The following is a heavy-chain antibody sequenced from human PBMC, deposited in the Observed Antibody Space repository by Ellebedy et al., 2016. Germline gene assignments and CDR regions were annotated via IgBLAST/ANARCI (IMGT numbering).Heavy chain of an antibody. Sequence: GESLKISCKGSGYSFTSYWISWVRQAPGQGLEWMGWINTNTGNPTYAQGFTGRFVFSLDTSVSTAYLQISSLKAEDTAVYYCARDEDYGSGSYYWNWFDPWGQGTLVTVSS. CDR2: INTNTGNP. V-gene: IGHV7-4-1*02. CDR3: ARDEDYGSGSYYWNWFDP. J-gene: IGHJ5*02. D-gene: IGHD3-10*01. CDR1: GYSFTSYW.